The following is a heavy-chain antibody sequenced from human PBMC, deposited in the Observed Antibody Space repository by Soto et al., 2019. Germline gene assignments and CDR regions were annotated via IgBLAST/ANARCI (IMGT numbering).Heavy chain of an antibody. Sequence: EVQLVESGGGLVQPGRSLRLSCAASGFTFDDYAMHWVRQAPGKGLEWVSGISWNSGSIGYADSVKGRFTISRDNAKNSLYLQMNSLRAEDTALYYCAKGSSGYYYYYMDVWGKGTTVTVS. CDR1: GFTFDDYA. D-gene: IGHD7-27*01. J-gene: IGHJ6*03. CDR3: AKGSSGYYYYYMDV. V-gene: IGHV3-9*01. CDR2: ISWNSGSI.